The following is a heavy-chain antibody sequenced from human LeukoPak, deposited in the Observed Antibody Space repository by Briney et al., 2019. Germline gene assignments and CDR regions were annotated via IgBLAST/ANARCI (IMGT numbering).Heavy chain of an antibody. V-gene: IGHV4-59*01. CDR1: SASISSYY. CDR2: IQNTGGT. Sequence: SETLSLTCTVSSASISSYYWGWIQQPPGKGLEWIGYIQNTGGTNYNPSLKSRVSISKDTSKHQFSLKVSSVTAADTAVYYCAKHGSGWSFDYWGQGTLVTVSS. D-gene: IGHD6-19*01. CDR3: AKHGSGWSFDY. J-gene: IGHJ4*02.